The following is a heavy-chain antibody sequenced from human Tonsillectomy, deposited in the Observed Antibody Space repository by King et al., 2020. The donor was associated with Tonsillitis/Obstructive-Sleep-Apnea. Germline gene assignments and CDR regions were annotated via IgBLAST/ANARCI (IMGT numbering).Heavy chain of an antibody. CDR3: ARDQDYGSGSYFHYYYYMDV. CDR1: GFTVSSNY. CDR2: IYSGGSK. Sequence: VQLVESGGGLIQPGGSLRLSCAASGFTVSSNYMSWVRQAPGKGLEWVSVIYSGGSKYYADSVKGRFTISRDNSKNTLYLQMNSLRAEDTAVYYCARDQDYGSGSYFHYYYYMDVWGKGTTVTVSS. D-gene: IGHD3-10*01. J-gene: IGHJ6*03. V-gene: IGHV3-53*01.